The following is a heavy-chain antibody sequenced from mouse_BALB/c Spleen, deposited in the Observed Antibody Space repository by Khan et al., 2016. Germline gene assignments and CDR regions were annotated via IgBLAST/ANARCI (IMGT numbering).Heavy chain of an antibody. V-gene: IGHV9-3*02. J-gene: IGHJ3*01. Sequence: LVESGPELKKPGETVKISCKASGYTFTNYGMNWVKQAPGKGLKWMGWINTNTGEPTYAEEFKGRFAFSLETSASTAYLQLNNLKNDDTSTYFCAEDYYGSNWFAYWGQGTLVTVSA. CDR2: INTNTGEP. CDR1: GYTFTNYG. CDR3: AEDYYGSNWFAY. D-gene: IGHD1-1*01.